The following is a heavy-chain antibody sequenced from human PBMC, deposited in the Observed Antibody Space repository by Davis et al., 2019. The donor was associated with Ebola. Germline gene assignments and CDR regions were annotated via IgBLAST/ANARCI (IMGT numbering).Heavy chain of an antibody. CDR1: GFTFRNYA. Sequence: GESLKISCAASGFTFRNYAMHWVRQAPGKGLEWVAVVSHSERERFYADSVKGRFTISRDNSKNTLYLQMNSLRAEDTAVYYCARHGYSGHDYRAYFYGMDVWGQGTTVTVSS. CDR2: VSHSERER. D-gene: IGHD5-12*01. CDR3: ARHGYSGHDYRAYFYGMDV. J-gene: IGHJ6*02. V-gene: IGHV3-30*04.